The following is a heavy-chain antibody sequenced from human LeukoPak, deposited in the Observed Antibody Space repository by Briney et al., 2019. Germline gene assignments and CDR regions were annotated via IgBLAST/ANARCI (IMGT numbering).Heavy chain of an antibody. CDR2: IYYSGST. CDR3: ARGKRVYYFDY. Sequence: SETLSLTCTVSGGSISSYYWSWIQQPPGKGLEWIGYIYYSGSTNYNPSLKSRVTISVDTSKNQFSLKLSSVTAADTAVYYCARGKRVYYFDYWGQGALVTVSS. CDR1: GGSISSYY. D-gene: IGHD1-1*01. J-gene: IGHJ4*02. V-gene: IGHV4-59*01.